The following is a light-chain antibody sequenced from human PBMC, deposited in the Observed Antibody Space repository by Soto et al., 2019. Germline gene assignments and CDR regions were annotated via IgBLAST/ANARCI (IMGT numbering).Light chain of an antibody. V-gene: IGKV3-15*01. CDR2: GAS. Sequence: EIVVPQSPAPLSLSPGEKATLSCRASQSVSSNLAWYQQKPGQAPMLLIYGASTRATGIPARFSGSGSGTEFTLTISFLLYEDFAVYYYWRPPFGG. CDR3: WRPP. J-gene: IGKJ4*01. CDR1: QSVSSN.